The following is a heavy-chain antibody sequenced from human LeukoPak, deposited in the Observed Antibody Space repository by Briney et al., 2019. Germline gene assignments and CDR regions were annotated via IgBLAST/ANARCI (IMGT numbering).Heavy chain of an antibody. CDR2: IYYSGST. V-gene: IGHV4-39*07. J-gene: IGHJ4*02. CDR1: GGSISSSSYY. CDR3: ARRRQGYFDY. Sequence: ETLSLTCTVSGGSISSSSYYWGWIRQPPGKGLEWIGSIYYSGSTFSNPSLKSRVTISVDTSKNQFSLKLSSVTAADTAVYYCARRRQGYFDYWGQGTLVTVSS.